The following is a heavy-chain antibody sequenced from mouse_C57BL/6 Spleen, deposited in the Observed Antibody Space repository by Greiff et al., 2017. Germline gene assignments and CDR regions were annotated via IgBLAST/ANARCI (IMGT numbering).Heavy chain of an antibody. CDR1: GFSFNTYA. CDR2: IRSKSNNYAT. Sequence: EVQLVESGGGLVQPKGSLKLSCAASGFSFNTYAMNWVRQAPGKGLEWVARIRSKSNNYATYYADSVKDRFTISRDDSESMLYLQMNNLKTEDTAMYYCVSIYYDYEDYAMDYWGQGTSVTVSS. CDR3: VSIYYDYEDYAMDY. D-gene: IGHD2-4*01. V-gene: IGHV10-1*01. J-gene: IGHJ4*01.